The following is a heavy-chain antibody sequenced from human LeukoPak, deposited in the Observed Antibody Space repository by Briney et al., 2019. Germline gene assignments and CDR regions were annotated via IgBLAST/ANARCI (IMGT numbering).Heavy chain of an antibody. CDR2: ISYDGSNK. CDR1: GFTFSSYA. CDR3: ARDGGLYGSGSYYGAFDI. Sequence: GGSLRLSCAASGFTFSSYAMHWVRQAPGKGLEWGAVISYDGSNKYYADSVKGRFTISRDNSKNTLYLQMNSLRAEDTAVYYCARDGGLYGSGSYYGAFDIWGQGTMVTVSS. J-gene: IGHJ3*02. V-gene: IGHV3-30-3*01. D-gene: IGHD3-10*01.